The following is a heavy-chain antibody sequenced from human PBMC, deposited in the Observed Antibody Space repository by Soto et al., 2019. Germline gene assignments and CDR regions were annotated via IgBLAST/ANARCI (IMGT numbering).Heavy chain of an antibody. J-gene: IGHJ6*02. Sequence: SVKVSCRASGRTFSSYDISWVRQAPGQGLEWMGGIIPIFGTANYAQKFQGRVTITADESTSTAYMEMSGLRSEDTAGYYCARDSNEDTAMVPPYYYYGIDVWGQRTTGTVS. V-gene: IGHV1-69*13. CDR2: IIPIFGTA. CDR1: GRTFSSYD. CDR3: ARDSNEDTAMVPPYYYYGIDV. D-gene: IGHD5-18*01.